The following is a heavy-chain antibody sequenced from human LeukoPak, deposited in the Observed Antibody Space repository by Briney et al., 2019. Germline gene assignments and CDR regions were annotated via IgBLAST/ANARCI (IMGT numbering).Heavy chain of an antibody. Sequence: GGSLRLSCAASGFTFSDYYRSWIRQAPGKGLEWVSYISSSGSTIYYADSVKGRFTISRDNAKNSLYLQMNSLRAEDTAVYYCARENTYYYDSIDYWGQGTLVTVSS. CDR2: ISSSGSTI. J-gene: IGHJ4*02. D-gene: IGHD3-22*01. V-gene: IGHV3-11*01. CDR3: ARENTYYYDSIDY. CDR1: GFTFSDYY.